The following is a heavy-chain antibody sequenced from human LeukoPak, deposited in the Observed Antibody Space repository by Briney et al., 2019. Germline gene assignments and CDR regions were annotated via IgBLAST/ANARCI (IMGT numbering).Heavy chain of an antibody. CDR3: ARLNTYYHNMDV. D-gene: IGHD2/OR15-2a*01. V-gene: IGHV5-10-1*01. J-gene: IGHJ6*02. CDR2: IDPSDSYT. CDR1: GYSFTNYW. Sequence: GASLKICCKGSGYSFTNYWISWVRQLPGKGLEWMGRIDPSDSYTNYSPSFQGHVTISADKSISTAYLQWSSLKASDTAMYYCARLNTYYHNMDVWGQGTTVTVS.